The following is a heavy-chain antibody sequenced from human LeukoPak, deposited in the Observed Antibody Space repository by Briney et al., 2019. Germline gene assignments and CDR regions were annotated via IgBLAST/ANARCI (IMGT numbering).Heavy chain of an antibody. D-gene: IGHD3-22*01. Sequence: GASVKVSCKVSGYTLTELSMHWVRQAPGKGLEWMGGFDPEDGETIYAQKFQGRVTMTEDTSTDTAYMELSSLRSEDTAVYYCATACDSSGSAQSFFDYWGQGTLVTVSS. CDR3: ATACDSSGSAQSFFDY. CDR1: GYTLTELS. V-gene: IGHV1-24*01. CDR2: FDPEDGET. J-gene: IGHJ4*02.